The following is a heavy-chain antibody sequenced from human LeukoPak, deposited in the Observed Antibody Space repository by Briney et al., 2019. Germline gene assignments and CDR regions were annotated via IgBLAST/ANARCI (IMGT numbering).Heavy chain of an antibody. D-gene: IGHD4-17*01. CDR1: GFSFISYG. CDR3: AKRPSDYGDYVSYFDY. CDR2: ISDDGRRK. Sequence: PGGSLRLSCAASGFSFISYGMHWVRQAPGKGLEWVGVISDDGRRKDYADSVKGRFTISRDNSKDTLYLQMNSPRDEDTAVYYCAKRPSDYGDYVSYFDYWGQGTLVTVSS. V-gene: IGHV3-30*18. J-gene: IGHJ4*02.